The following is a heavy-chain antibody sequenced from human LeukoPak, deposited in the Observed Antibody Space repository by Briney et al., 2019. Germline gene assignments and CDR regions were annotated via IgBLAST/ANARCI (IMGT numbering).Heavy chain of an antibody. D-gene: IGHD3-22*01. CDR2: ISGTAGNT. J-gene: IGHJ4*02. Sequence: GGSLRLSCAASGFTFSNYAMSWVSQAPGKGMEWVSSISGTAGNTYYADSVKGRYTISTDNSKNTLYLQINSLRAEDTAVYYCARALGDDDRGYYYGDYWGQGTLVTVSS. CDR1: GFTFSNYA. CDR3: ARALGDDDRGYYYGDY. V-gene: IGHV3-23*01.